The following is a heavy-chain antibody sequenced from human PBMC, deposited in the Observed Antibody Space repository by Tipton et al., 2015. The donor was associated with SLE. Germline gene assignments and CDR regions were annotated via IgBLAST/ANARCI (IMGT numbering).Heavy chain of an antibody. J-gene: IGHJ4*02. D-gene: IGHD2-2*01. Sequence: QSGPEVKKPGESLKISCKGSGYSFTSHWIGWVRQMPGKGLEWMGIIYPGDSDTRYSPPFQGQVTFSADKSISTAYLQWSYLKASDTAMYYCARLGPDCSSTSCYFDYWGQGTLVTVSS. V-gene: IGHV5-51*03. CDR3: ARLGPDCSSTSCYFDY. CDR2: IYPGDSDT. CDR1: GYSFTSHW.